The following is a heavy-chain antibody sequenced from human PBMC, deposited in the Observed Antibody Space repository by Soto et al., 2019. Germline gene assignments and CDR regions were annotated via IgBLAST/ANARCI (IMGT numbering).Heavy chain of an antibody. D-gene: IGHD2-21*02. CDR2: IYYSGST. Sequence: SETLSLTCTVSGGSISSSSYYWGWIRQPPGKGLEWIGSIYYSGSTYYNPSLKSRVTISVDTSKNQFSLKLSSVTAADTAVYYCAILGGDEYYYYYYYMDVWGKGTTVTVSS. V-gene: IGHV4-39*01. CDR1: GGSISSSSYY. CDR3: AILGGDEYYYYYYYMDV. J-gene: IGHJ6*03.